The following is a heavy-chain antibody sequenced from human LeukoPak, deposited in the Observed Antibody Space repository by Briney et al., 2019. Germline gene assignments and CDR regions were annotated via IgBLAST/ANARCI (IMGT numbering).Heavy chain of an antibody. D-gene: IGHD3-22*01. V-gene: IGHV3-48*01. CDR2: ISSSSSTI. J-gene: IGHJ4*02. Sequence: PGGSLRLSCAASGFTFSSYSMNWVRQAPGKGLEWVSYISSSSSTIYYADSVKGRFTISRDNAKNSLYLQMNSLRAEDTAVYYCAKTWAYYYDSSGYRPIVYWGQGTLVTVSS. CDR3: AKTWAYYYDSSGYRPIVY. CDR1: GFTFSSYS.